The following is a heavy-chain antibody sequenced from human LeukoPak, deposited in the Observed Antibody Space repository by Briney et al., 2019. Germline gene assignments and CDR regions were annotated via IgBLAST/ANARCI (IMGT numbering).Heavy chain of an antibody. CDR2: IYYSGST. D-gene: IGHD3-3*01. CDR3: ARDPPRYYDFWSGYWEFDY. Sequence: SETLSLTCTVSGGSISSGDYYWSWIRQPPGKGLEWIGYIYYSGSTYYNPSLKSRVTISVDTSKNQFSLKLSSVTAADTAVYYCARDPPRYYDFWSGYWEFDYWGQGTLVTVSS. V-gene: IGHV4-30-4*08. J-gene: IGHJ4*02. CDR1: GGSISSGDYY.